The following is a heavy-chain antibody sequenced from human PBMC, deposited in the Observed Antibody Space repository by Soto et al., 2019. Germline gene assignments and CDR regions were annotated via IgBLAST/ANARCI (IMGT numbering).Heavy chain of an antibody. Sequence: QVQLVESGGGVVQPGRSLRLSCAASGFTFSSYGMHWVRQAPGKGLEWVAVISYDGSNKYYADSVKGRFTISRDNSKNTLDLQMNSLRAEDTAVYYCAKGPGVAVAGSPFDSWGQGTLVTVSS. V-gene: IGHV3-30*18. J-gene: IGHJ4*02. CDR3: AKGPGVAVAGSPFDS. CDR1: GFTFSSYG. CDR2: ISYDGSNK. D-gene: IGHD6-19*01.